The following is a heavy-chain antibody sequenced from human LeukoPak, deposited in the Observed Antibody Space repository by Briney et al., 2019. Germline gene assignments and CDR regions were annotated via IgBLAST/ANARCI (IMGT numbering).Heavy chain of an antibody. CDR2: MYYSGST. CDR1: GGSISSNSYS. D-gene: IGHD3-22*01. Sequence: SEALSLTCTVSGGSISSNSYSWGWIRQSPGRGPEWIGSMYYSGSTYYNPSLQSRVTISVDTSKNQFSLRLSSVTAADTAVYYCARHVRDTSGYYYRPYVDYWGQGTLVTVSS. CDR3: ARHVRDTSGYYYRPYVDY. V-gene: IGHV4-39*01. J-gene: IGHJ4*02.